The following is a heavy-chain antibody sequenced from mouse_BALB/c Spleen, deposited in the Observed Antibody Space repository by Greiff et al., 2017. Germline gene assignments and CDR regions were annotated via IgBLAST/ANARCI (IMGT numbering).Heavy chain of an antibody. Sequence: QVQLKESGAELVKPGASVKLSCKASGYTFTSYYMYWVKQRPGQGLEWIGEINPSNGGTNFNEKFKSKATLTVDKSSSTAYMQLSSLTSEDSAVYYCTRKNYYGSSYSFAYWGQGTLVTVSA. CDR2: INPSNGGT. D-gene: IGHD1-1*01. CDR1: GYTFTSYY. CDR3: TRKNYYGSSYSFAY. J-gene: IGHJ3*01. V-gene: IGHV1S81*02.